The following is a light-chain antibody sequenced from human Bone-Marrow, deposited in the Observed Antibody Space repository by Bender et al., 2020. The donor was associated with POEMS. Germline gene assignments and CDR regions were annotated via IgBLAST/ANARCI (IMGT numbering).Light chain of an antibody. V-gene: IGLV1-47*01. CDR1: NSNIGRNY. J-gene: IGLJ3*02. Sequence: QSVLIQPPSASGTPGQRVVISCSGSNSNIGRNYVYWFQQFPGTAPRLVIYRNDQRPSGVSDRFSGSKSGTSASLAISGLRSEDEADYYCAAWDDKLSGMFGGGTKLTVL. CDR3: AAWDDKLSGM. CDR2: RND.